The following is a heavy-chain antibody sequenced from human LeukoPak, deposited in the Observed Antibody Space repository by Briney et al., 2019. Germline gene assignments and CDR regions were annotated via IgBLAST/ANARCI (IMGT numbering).Heavy chain of an antibody. D-gene: IGHD2-2*01. CDR2: ISGSGGST. Sequence: GGSLRLXCAASGFTFSSYAMSWVRQAPGKGLEWVSAISGSGGSTYYADSVKGRFTISRDNSKYTLYLQMNSLRAEDTAVYYCAKDRGYCSSTSCLNWFDPWGQGTLVTVSS. CDR1: GFTFSSYA. V-gene: IGHV3-23*01. J-gene: IGHJ5*02. CDR3: AKDRGYCSSTSCLNWFDP.